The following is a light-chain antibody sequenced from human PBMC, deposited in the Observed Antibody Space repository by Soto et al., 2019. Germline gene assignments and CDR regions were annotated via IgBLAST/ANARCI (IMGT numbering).Light chain of an antibody. Sequence: ETLLTQSPATLSMSPGETATLSCRASQSVSNSLAWYRQRPGQPPSLLIYATSTRATGVPARFTGSGSGTEFTITISSLQSEDFAVYYCHQYYDWPPWTFGQGTKVEIK. CDR1: QSVSNS. CDR3: HQYYDWPPWT. J-gene: IGKJ1*01. CDR2: ATS. V-gene: IGKV3-15*01.